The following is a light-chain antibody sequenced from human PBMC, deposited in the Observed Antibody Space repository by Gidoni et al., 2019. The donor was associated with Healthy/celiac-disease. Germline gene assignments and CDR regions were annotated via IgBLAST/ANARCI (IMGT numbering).Light chain of an antibody. Sequence: DIQMTQSPSSLSASVGDRVTITCRASQSISSYLNWYQQKPGKAPKRLIYAASSLQSGVPSRFSGSGSGTDFTLPISSLQPEDFATYYCQQSYSTPRTFXQXTKLEIK. CDR3: QQSYSTPRT. CDR1: QSISSY. J-gene: IGKJ2*01. CDR2: AAS. V-gene: IGKV1-39*01.